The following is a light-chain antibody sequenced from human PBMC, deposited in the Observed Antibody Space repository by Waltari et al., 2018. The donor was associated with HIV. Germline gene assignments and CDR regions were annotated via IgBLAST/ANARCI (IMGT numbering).Light chain of an antibody. Sequence: QSALTQPASVSGSPGQSITISCTGTSSDVGSCNYVSCYQQHPDKAPKLMIYEVSNRPSGVSNRFSGSKSDNTASLTISGLQAEDEADYYCSSYRSSSTPLWVFGGGTKLTVL. J-gene: IGLJ3*02. CDR1: SSDVGSCNY. CDR2: EVS. V-gene: IGLV2-14*01. CDR3: SSYRSSSTPLWV.